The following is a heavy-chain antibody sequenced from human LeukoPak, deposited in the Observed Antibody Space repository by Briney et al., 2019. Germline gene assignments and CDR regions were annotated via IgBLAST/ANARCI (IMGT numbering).Heavy chain of an antibody. CDR3: ATLGYSYGTDY. CDR1: NGSISSYY. Sequence: SETLSLTCTVSNGSISSYYWSWIRQPPGKGLEWIGYIYYSGTTNYNPSLKSRVTISVDTSKNQFSLKLSSVTAADTAVYYCATLGYSYGTDYWGQGTLVTVSS. J-gene: IGHJ4*02. V-gene: IGHV4-59*08. CDR2: IYYSGTT. D-gene: IGHD5-18*01.